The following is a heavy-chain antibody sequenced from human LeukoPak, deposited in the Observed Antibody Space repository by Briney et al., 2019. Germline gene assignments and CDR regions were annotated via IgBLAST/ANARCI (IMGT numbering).Heavy chain of an antibody. D-gene: IGHD6-6*01. CDR1: GYTFPSYF. J-gene: IGHJ4*02. Sequence: ATVKVSCKASGYTFPSYFMHWVRQAPGQGLEWMGIINPTGGSTTYAQKFQGRVTMTRDTSTSTVYMELSSLRSDDTAVYYCARTAARRFDYWGQGTLVTVSS. CDR3: ARTAARRFDY. V-gene: IGHV1-46*01. CDR2: INPTGGST.